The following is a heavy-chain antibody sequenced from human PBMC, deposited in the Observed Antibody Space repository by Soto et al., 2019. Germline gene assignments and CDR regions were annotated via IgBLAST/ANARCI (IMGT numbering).Heavy chain of an antibody. J-gene: IGHJ4*02. CDR1: GGSFSGYY. CDR2: INHSGST. V-gene: IGHV4-34*01. CDR3: ARSPRDFWSRYYAFEY. D-gene: IGHD3-3*01. Sequence: TSETLSLTCAVYGGSFSGYYWSWIRQPPGKGLEWIGEINHSGSTNYNPSLKSRVTISVDTSKNQFSLKLSSVTAADTAVYYCARSPRDFWSRYYAFEYWGQETLLTCSS.